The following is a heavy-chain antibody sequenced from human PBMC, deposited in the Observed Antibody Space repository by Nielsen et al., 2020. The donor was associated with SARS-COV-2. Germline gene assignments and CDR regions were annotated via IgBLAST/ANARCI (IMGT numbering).Heavy chain of an antibody. CDR3: ARDSTYQLLFYYYYGMDV. Sequence: GESLKISCVASGFTFSNYWMHWVRQTPGKGLFWVSRIHADGRSTTYADSVKGRFTISRDNAKNTVYLQMNSLRAEDTAVYYCARDSTYQLLFYYYYGMDVWGQGTTVTVSS. V-gene: IGHV3-74*01. CDR2: IHADGRST. CDR1: GFTFSNYW. D-gene: IGHD2-2*01. J-gene: IGHJ6*02.